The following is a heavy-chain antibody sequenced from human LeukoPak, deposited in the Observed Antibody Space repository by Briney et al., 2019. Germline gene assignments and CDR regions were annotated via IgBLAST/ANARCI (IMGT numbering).Heavy chain of an antibody. CDR2: IYYSGST. D-gene: IGHD6-19*01. J-gene: IGHJ3*02. CDR3: ARPYSSGWSSDAFDI. CDR1: GGSISSYY. Sequence: SETLSLTCTVSGGSISSYYWSWIRQPPGKGLEWIGYIYYSGSTNYNPSLKSRVTISVDTSKNQFSLKLSSVIAADTAVYYCARPYSSGWSSDAFDIWGQGTMVTVSS. V-gene: IGHV4-59*01.